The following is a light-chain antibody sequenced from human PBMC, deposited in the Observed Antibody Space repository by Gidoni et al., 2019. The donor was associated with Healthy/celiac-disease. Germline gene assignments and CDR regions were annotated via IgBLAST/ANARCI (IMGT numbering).Light chain of an antibody. CDR1: QSISSY. J-gene: IGKJ1*01. CDR2: GAS. Sequence: DIQMTQSPSSLSASVGDRVTITCRASQSISSYLNWYQQKPGKAPKLLIYGASNLQSGVPSRFSGSGSGTDFTLTISSLQPEDFATYYCQQTYSTPPWTFXQXTKVXIK. CDR3: QQTYSTPPWT. V-gene: IGKV1-39*01.